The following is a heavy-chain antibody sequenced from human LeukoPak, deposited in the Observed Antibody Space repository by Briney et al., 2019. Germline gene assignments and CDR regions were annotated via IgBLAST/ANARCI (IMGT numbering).Heavy chain of an antibody. CDR2: MNPNSGNT. CDR3: ARDDAYCTNGVCDFDY. Sequence: ASVKVSFKASVYTFTSYDFNWVRQATGQGLEWMGWMNPNSGNTGYAQKFQGRVTMTRNTSISTAYMELSSLRSEDTAVYYCARDDAYCTNGVCDFDYWGQGTLVTVSS. D-gene: IGHD2-8*01. J-gene: IGHJ4*02. CDR1: VYTFTSYD. V-gene: IGHV1-8*01.